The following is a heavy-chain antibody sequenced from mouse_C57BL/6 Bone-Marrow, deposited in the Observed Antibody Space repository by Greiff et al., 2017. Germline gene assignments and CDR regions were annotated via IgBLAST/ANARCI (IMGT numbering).Heavy chain of an antibody. V-gene: IGHV1-55*01. CDR1: GYTFTSYW. Sequence: QVQLQQPGAELVKPGASVKMSCKASGYTFTSYWITWVKQRPGQGLEWIGDIYPGSGSTNYNEKFKSKATLTVDTSSSTAYMQLSSLTSEDSAVYYCARSNWDSFYAMDYWGQGTSVTVSS. CDR3: ARSNWDSFYAMDY. D-gene: IGHD4-1*01. J-gene: IGHJ4*01. CDR2: IYPGSGST.